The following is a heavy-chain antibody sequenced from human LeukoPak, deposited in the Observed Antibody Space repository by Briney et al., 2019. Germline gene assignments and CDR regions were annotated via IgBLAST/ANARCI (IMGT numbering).Heavy chain of an antibody. CDR3: ATDGRYLDWVFDS. Sequence: SETLSLTCTVSGVSINSNYWNWVRQSPGKGLEWIGYVHVSGTTNYNPSPKSRATISIDTSNNQFSLKLNSVTPADTAVYYCATDGRYLDWVFDSWGQGSLVIVSS. V-gene: IGHV4-59*01. CDR1: GVSINSNY. J-gene: IGHJ4*02. CDR2: VHVSGTT. D-gene: IGHD3-9*01.